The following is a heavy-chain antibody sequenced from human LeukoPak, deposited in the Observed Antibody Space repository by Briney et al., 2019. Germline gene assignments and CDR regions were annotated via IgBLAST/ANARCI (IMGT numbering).Heavy chain of an antibody. CDR2: IIPIFGTA. J-gene: IGHJ4*02. D-gene: IGHD3-10*01. V-gene: IGHV1-69*13. CDR1: GGTFSSYA. Sequence: ASVKVSCKASGGTFSSYAISWVRQAPGQGLEWMGGIIPIFGTANYAQKFQGRVTITADESTSTAHMELSSLRSEDTAVYYCARVHGSGQIDYWGQGTLVTVSS. CDR3: ARVHGSGQIDY.